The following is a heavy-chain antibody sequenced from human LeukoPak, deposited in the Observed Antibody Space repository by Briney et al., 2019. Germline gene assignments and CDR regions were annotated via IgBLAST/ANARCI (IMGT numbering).Heavy chain of an antibody. CDR2: ISGSGGST. V-gene: IGHV3-23*01. Sequence: GGSLRLSCAASGFTFSSYWMHWVRQAPGKGLEWVSAISGSGGSTYYADSVKGRFTISRDNSKNTLYLQMNSLRAEDTAVYYCAKIGDSSGKLYPDYWGQGTLVTVSS. CDR1: GFTFSSYW. CDR3: AKIGDSSGKLYPDY. D-gene: IGHD3-22*01. J-gene: IGHJ4*02.